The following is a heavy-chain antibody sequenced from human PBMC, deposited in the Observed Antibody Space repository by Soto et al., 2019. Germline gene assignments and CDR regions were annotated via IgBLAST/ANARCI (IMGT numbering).Heavy chain of an antibody. CDR3: AKIPHSSGYYYGGYDAFDI. D-gene: IGHD3-22*01. J-gene: IGHJ3*02. CDR1: GFTFDDYT. Sequence: GGSLRLSCAASGFTFDDYTMHWVRQAPGKGLEWVSLISWDGGSTYYADSVKGRFTISRDNSKNSLYLQMNSLRTEDTALYYCAKIPHSSGYYYGGYDAFDIWGQGTMVTVSS. CDR2: ISWDGGST. V-gene: IGHV3-43*01.